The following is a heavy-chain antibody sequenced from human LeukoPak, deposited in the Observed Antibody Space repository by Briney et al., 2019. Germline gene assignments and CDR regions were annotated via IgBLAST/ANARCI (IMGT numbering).Heavy chain of an antibody. CDR2: IRGSGDGS. V-gene: IGHV3-23*01. D-gene: IGHD3-16*01. CDR3: ARDSRGTTFDY. Sequence: GGSLRLSCAASGFTFSSYAMNWVRQAPGKGLEWVSVIRGSGDGSYYGDSVKGRFTISRDNSKNTLYLQMNSLRPEDTAVYYCARDSRGTTFDYWGQGTLVTVSS. J-gene: IGHJ4*02. CDR1: GFTFSSYA.